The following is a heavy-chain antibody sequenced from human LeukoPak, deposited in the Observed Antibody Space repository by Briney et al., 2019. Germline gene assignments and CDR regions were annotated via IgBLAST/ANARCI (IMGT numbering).Heavy chain of an antibody. V-gene: IGHV3-23*01. Sequence: PGGSLRLSCAASGFTFSSYAMSWVRQAPGKGLEWVSAISGSGGSTYYADSVKGRFTISRDNSKNTVYLQMSNLGAEDTAVYYCAKGRITAADYYFDYWGQGTLVTVSS. J-gene: IGHJ4*02. CDR1: GFTFSSYA. CDR2: ISGSGGST. D-gene: IGHD6-13*01. CDR3: AKGRITAADYYFDY.